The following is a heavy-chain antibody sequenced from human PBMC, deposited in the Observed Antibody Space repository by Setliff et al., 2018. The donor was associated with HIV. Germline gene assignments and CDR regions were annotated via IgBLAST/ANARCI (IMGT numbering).Heavy chain of an antibody. CDR1: GYTLSSHY. J-gene: IGHJ4*02. V-gene: IGHV1-2*02. CDR2: INPQTGGT. Sequence: ASVKVSCKASGYTLSSHYIHWVRQAPGHRPEWVGWINPQTGGTNFAQKFQGRITMTSDTSVNTVFIELSRLKSDATALYYCARDLRNSNTLFGVLNFVFDLWGQGTLVTVSS. D-gene: IGHD3-3*01. CDR3: ARDLRNSNTLFGVLNFVFDL.